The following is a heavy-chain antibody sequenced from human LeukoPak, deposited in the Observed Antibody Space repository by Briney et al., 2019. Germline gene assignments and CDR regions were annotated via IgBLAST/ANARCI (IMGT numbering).Heavy chain of an antibody. CDR2: INHSGST. J-gene: IGHJ4*02. CDR1: GGPFSGYY. CDR3: ARGRGGSLHYYGSGSPRPFDY. Sequence: SETLSLTCAVYGGPFSGYYWSWIRQPPGKGLEWIGEINHSGSTNYNPSLKSQVTISVDTSKNQFSLKLSSVTAADTAVYYCARGRGGSLHYYGSGSPRPFDYWGQGTLVTVSS. V-gene: IGHV4-34*01. D-gene: IGHD3-10*01.